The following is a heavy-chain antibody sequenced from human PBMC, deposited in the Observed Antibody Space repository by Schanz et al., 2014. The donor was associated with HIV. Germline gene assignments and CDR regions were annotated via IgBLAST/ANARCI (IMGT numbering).Heavy chain of an antibody. CDR1: GFTFSSYG. J-gene: IGHJ4*02. D-gene: IGHD4-17*01. V-gene: IGHV3-33*08. CDR2: IWYDGSNK. CDR3: ARQGLRFSFWLDY. Sequence: QVQLVESGGGVVQPGRSLRLSCAASGFTFSSYGMYWVRQAPGKGLEWVAAIWYDGSNKFYADSVKGRFTISRDNSKNTLYLQMNNLRAEDTAVYGCARQGLRFSFWLDYWGQGTPVTVS.